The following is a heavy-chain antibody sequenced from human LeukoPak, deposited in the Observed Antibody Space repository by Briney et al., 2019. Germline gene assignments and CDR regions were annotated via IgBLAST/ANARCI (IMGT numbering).Heavy chain of an antibody. J-gene: IGHJ4*02. Sequence: SETLSLTCAVYGGSFYGGSFSGYYWSWIRQPPGKGLEWIGYIYYTGSTNCNPSLKSRVTISADTSKDHFSLKLNSVTAADTAVYYCARGVGGRGHYFDYWGQGTLVTVSS. CDR1: GGSFYGGSFSGYY. CDR3: ARGVGGRGHYFDY. V-gene: IGHV4-61*03. D-gene: IGHD1-26*01. CDR2: IYYTGST.